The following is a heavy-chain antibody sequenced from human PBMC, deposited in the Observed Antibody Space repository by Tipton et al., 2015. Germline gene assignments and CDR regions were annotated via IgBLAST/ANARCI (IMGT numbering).Heavy chain of an antibody. D-gene: IGHD4/OR15-4a*01. CDR2: IYTSGST. V-gene: IGHV4-4*07. Sequence: LRLSCTVSGGSISSYYWSWIRQPAGKGLEWIGRIYTSGSTNYNPSLKSRVTMSVDNSNNQFSLRLTSVTAADTAVYYCARRSMVGQKGLDSWGQGTLVTVSS. CDR1: GGSISSYY. J-gene: IGHJ4*02. CDR3: ARRSMVGQKGLDS.